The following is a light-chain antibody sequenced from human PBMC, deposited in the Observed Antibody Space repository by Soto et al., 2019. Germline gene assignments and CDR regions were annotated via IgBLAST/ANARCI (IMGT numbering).Light chain of an antibody. CDR3: AAWDDSLYGHVV. CDR1: SSNIGSKT. CDR2: VNN. V-gene: IGLV1-44*01. J-gene: IGLJ2*01. Sequence: QAVVTQPPSASGTPGQRVTISCSGSSSNIGSKTVNWYQQLPGTAPKLLIYVNNQRPSGVPDRFSASKSGTSASLAISGLQSEDEADYYCAAWDDSLYGHVVFGGGTKLTVL.